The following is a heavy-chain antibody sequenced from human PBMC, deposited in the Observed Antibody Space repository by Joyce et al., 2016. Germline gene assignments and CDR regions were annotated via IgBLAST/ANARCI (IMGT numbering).Heavy chain of an antibody. CDR2: VSGYNGHT. CDR1: GYSFVSYG. Sequence: QGHLVQSGGEVKRPGASVRVSCKASGYSFVSYGISWVRQAPGQGLEWMGWVSGYNGHTKYGEKCKGRLALTTDASSSTAYMELRSLRSDDTAVYFCARQEYDFWTGADPLDIWGQGTVVTVSS. J-gene: IGHJ3*02. V-gene: IGHV1-18*04. D-gene: IGHD3-3*01. CDR3: ARQEYDFWTGADPLDI.